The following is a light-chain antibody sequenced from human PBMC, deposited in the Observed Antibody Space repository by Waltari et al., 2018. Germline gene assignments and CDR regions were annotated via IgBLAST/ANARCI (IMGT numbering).Light chain of an antibody. V-gene: IGKV3-20*01. CDR3: QHYVRLPAT. J-gene: IGKJ1*01. CDR1: QRVSKY. Sequence: EIVLTQSPGTLSLSPGEGATLSCRASQRVSKYLAWYHQKPGQAPRLLIYGASSRATGIPDRFSGSGSGTDFSLTISRLEPEDFAVYYCQHYVRLPATFGQGTKVEIK. CDR2: GAS.